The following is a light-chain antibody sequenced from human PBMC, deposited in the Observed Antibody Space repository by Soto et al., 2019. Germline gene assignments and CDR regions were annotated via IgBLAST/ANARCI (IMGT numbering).Light chain of an antibody. Sequence: IQMPQSPSSLSASVGDRVTITCLASQGISNYLAWYQQKPGKVPKLLIYAASTLQSGVPSRFSGSGSGTDFTLTISSLQSEDFAVYYCQQYYDWPITFGQGTRLEIK. CDR3: QQYYDWPIT. V-gene: IGKV1-27*01. CDR1: QGISNY. J-gene: IGKJ5*01. CDR2: AAS.